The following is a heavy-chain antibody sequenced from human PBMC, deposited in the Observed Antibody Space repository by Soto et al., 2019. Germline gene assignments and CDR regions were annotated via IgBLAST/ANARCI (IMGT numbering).Heavy chain of an antibody. V-gene: IGHV3-21*01. CDR3: ARRGYSPNGGCFLYH. CDR2: ISSSTTYI. J-gene: IGHJ1*01. CDR1: GFPVSDYR. Sequence: EGQLVESGGGLVKPGGSLSLSCAASGFPVSDYRMNWVRQAPGKGLECVSSISSSTTYIYYAESVKGRFTISRDNAKNSLYLQMNSLRAEDTAVYYCARRGYSPNGGCFLYHWGHGPMVTVSS. D-gene: IGHD2-8*01.